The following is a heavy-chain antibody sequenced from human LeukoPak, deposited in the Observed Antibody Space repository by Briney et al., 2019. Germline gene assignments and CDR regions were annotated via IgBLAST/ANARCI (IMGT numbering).Heavy chain of an antibody. D-gene: IGHD4-17*01. J-gene: IGHJ6*03. CDR2: IIPIFGTA. CDR3: ARSSIGGDYPYYYYMDV. Sequence: ASVKVSCRASGYTFTSYGISWVRQAPGQGLEWMGGIIPIFGTANYAQKFQGRVTITADESTSTAYMELSSLRSEDTAVYYCARSSIGGDYPYYYYMDVWGKGTTVTISS. V-gene: IGHV1-69*13. CDR1: GYTFTSYG.